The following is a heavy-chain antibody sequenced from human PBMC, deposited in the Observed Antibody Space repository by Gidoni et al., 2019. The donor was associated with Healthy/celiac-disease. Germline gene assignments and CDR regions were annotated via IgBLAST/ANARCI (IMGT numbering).Heavy chain of an antibody. CDR1: GFTFSGYA. CDR2: ISGSGGST. D-gene: IGHD3-22*01. V-gene: IGHV3-23*01. CDR3: AKDPYYYDSSGYFDY. Sequence: EVQLLESGGGLVQPGGSLSLSCADSGFTFSGYAMSWVRQAPGKGLEWVSAISGSGGSTYYADSVKGRFTISRDNSKNTLYLQMNSLRAEDTAVYYCAKDPYYYDSSGYFDYWGQGTLVTVSS. J-gene: IGHJ4*02.